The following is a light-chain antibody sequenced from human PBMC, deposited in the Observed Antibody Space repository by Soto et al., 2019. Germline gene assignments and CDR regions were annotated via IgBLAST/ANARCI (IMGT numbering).Light chain of an antibody. CDR3: ATWDDSLNAAV. V-gene: IGLV1-44*01. J-gene: IGLJ7*01. Sequence: QSALTQPPSLSGTPGQRVTISCSGSTSNIAGNTVHWYQHLPETAPKLLISIDDQRPSGVPDRFSGSKSGTSASLAISGLQDEDEADYYCATWDDSLNAAVFGGGTQLTVL. CDR1: TSNIAGNT. CDR2: IDD.